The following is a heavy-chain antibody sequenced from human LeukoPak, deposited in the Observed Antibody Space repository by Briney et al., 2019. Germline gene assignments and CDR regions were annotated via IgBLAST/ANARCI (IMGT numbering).Heavy chain of an antibody. D-gene: IGHD3-10*01. CDR2: IIPIFGTA. CDR1: GGTFSSYA. CDR3: ASFPITMARGVMFFDY. J-gene: IGHJ4*02. Sequence: SVRVSCKASGGTFSSYAISWVRQAPGQGLEWMGGIIPIFGTANYAQKFQGRVTITADKSTSTAYMELSSLRSEDTAVYYCASFPITMARGVMFFDYWGQGTLVTVSS. V-gene: IGHV1-69*06.